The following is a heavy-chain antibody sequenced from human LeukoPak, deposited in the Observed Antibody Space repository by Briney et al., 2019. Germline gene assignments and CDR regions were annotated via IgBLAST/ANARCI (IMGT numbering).Heavy chain of an antibody. V-gene: IGHV3-20*04. J-gene: IGHJ3*02. CDR1: GFTFNDYG. CDR2: INWNGGST. D-gene: IGHD3-22*01. Sequence: PGGSLRLSCAASGFTFNDYGMSRVRQAPGKGLEWVSGINWNGGSTDYADSVKGGFTISRDNANNSLYLQMNSLRAEDTALYFCARGGGYYDSSGYHDAFDIWGQGTMVTVSS. CDR3: ARGGGYYDSSGYHDAFDI.